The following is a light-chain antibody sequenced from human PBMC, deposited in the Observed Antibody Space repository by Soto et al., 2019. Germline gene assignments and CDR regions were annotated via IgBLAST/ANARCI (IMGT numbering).Light chain of an antibody. Sequence: SYELTQPPSVSVAPGETARITCGGNNIGGKSVHWYQLRPGQAPVLIIYNDGDRPSGIPERFSGSNSGNTATLTVSWVEAGDEADYYCQVWCTVADPYVLFGGGTKLTVL. J-gene: IGLJ3*02. CDR2: NDG. CDR3: QVWCTVADPYVL. CDR1: NIGGKS. V-gene: IGLV3-21*04.